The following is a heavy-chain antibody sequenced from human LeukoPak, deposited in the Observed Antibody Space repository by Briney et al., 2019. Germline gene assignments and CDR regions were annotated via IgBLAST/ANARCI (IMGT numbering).Heavy chain of an antibody. CDR2: MNQDGSEK. CDR3: ARESTEDRPGS. D-gene: IGHD5/OR15-5a*01. Sequence: GGSLRLSCAASRFTFSSYWMSWVRQAPGKGLEWVASMNQDGSEKYYADSVKGRFTISRDDAKNSLFLQMNSLRAEDTAVYYCARESTEDRPGSWGQGTLVTVSS. V-gene: IGHV3-7*01. CDR1: RFTFSSYW. J-gene: IGHJ5*02.